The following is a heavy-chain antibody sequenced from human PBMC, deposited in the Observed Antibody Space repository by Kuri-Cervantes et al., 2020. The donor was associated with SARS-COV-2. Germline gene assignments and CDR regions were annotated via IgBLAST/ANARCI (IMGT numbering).Heavy chain of an antibody. CDR2: ISYDGSDK. CDR1: GFTFSNYA. V-gene: IGHV3-30*01. D-gene: IGHD1-26*01. J-gene: IGHJ1*01. Sequence: GGSLRLSCAASGFTFSNYAIHWVRQAPGKGLEWVALISYDGSDKNYADSVKGRFTISRDNSKNTLYLQMNTLKTGDTAVFYCARDASYSGSYGSFQHWGQGTLVTVSS. CDR3: ARDASYSGSYGSFQH.